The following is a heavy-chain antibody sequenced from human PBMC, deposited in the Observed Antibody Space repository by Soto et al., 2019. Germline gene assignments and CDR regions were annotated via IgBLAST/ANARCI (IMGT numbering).Heavy chain of an antibody. CDR1: GYTFTSYD. CDR3: ARGPLCSGGSCYLDAFDI. D-gene: IGHD2-15*01. J-gene: IGHJ3*02. V-gene: IGHV1-8*01. CDR2: MNPNSGNT. Sequence: ASVKVSCKASGYTFTSYDINWVRQATGQGLEWMGWMNPNSGNTGYAQKFQGRVTMTRNTSISTAYMELSSLRSEDTAVYYCARGPLCSGGSCYLDAFDIWGQGTTVTVSS.